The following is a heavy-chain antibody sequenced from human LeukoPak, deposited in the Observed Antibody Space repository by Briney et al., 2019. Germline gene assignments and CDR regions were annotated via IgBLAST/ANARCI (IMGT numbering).Heavy chain of an antibody. CDR1: GGSISSGDYS. D-gene: IGHD5-24*01. V-gene: IGHV4-30-2*01. CDR2: INHSGST. J-gene: IGHJ4*02. Sequence: SQTLSLTCTVSGGSISSGDYSWSWIRQPPGKGLEWIGEINHSGSTNYNPSLKSRVTISVDTSKNQFSLKLSSVTAADTAVYYCARPPRERDGYNRKFDYWGQGTLVTVSS. CDR3: ARPPRERDGYNRKFDY.